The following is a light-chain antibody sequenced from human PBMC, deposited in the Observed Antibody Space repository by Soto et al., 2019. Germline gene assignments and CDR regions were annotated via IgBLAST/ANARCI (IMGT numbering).Light chain of an antibody. CDR2: GAS. CDR1: QSVSSSY. V-gene: IGKV3-20*01. CDR3: QQYGSSPT. J-gene: IGKJ1*01. Sequence: ESVLTQSPGTLSLYPGERATLSCRASQSVSSSYLAWYQQKPGQAPRLLIYGASSRATGIPDRFSGSGSGTDFTLTISRLEPEDFAVYYCQQYGSSPTFGQGTKVDIK.